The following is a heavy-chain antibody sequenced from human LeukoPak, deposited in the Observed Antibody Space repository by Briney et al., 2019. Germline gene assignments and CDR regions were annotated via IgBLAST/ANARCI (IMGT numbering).Heavy chain of an antibody. J-gene: IGHJ5*02. Sequence: SETLSLTCAVSGYSISSGYYWGWIRQPQGQGLEWIGSIYHSGSTYYNPSLKSRVTISVDTSKNQFPLKLSSVTAADTTVYYCARRNDFWSGYYEGWFDPWGQGTLVTVSS. CDR1: GYSISSGYY. D-gene: IGHD3-3*01. V-gene: IGHV4-38-2*01. CDR3: ARRNDFWSGYYEGWFDP. CDR2: IYHSGST.